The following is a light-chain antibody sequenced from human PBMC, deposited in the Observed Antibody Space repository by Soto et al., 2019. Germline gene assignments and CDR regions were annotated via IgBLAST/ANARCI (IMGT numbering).Light chain of an antibody. V-gene: IGKV1-9*01. Sequence: DIQLTQSPSFLSASVGDRVTITCRASQGIGSYLAWYQQKPGKAPKLLIYAASTLQSGVPSRYSGSGSGTEFTLTLSSVQPEDFATYCCQQLNSYPITFGQGTALEIK. CDR1: QGIGSY. J-gene: IGKJ5*01. CDR2: AAS. CDR3: QQLNSYPIT.